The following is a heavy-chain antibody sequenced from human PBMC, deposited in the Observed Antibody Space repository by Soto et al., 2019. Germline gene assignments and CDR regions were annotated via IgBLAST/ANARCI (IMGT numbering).Heavy chain of an antibody. Sequence: PGGSLRLSCAASGVTFSTYAMNWVRQAPGKRLEWVSGISGSGSSTYYADSVKGRFTISRDNSKNTLSLQMDSLRAEDTAVYYCAKGQFSSRGLNYNNYVMDVWGQGTTVTVSS. CDR3: AKGQFSSRGLNYNNYVMDV. CDR2: ISGSGSST. J-gene: IGHJ6*02. D-gene: IGHD6-13*01. V-gene: IGHV3-23*01. CDR1: GVTFSTYA.